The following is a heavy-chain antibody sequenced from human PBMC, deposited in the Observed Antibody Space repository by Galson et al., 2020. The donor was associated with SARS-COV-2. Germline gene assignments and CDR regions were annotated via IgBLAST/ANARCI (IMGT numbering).Heavy chain of an antibody. J-gene: IGHJ6*02. D-gene: IGHD3-22*01. Sequence: ASVKVSCKGSGYTFSGYYIHWVRQAPGQGLEWMRWINTNTGATNYAQNFQARVTMTRDTPISTAYMELSSLRHDDTAVYYCATQPRIVAVGGHYYYGMDVWGQGTTVIVSS. CDR2: INTNTGAT. V-gene: IGHV1-2*02. CDR3: ATQPRIVAVGGHYYYGMDV. CDR1: GYTFSGYY.